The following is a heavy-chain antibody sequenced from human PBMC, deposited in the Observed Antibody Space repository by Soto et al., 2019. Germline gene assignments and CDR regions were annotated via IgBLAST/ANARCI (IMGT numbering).Heavy chain of an antibody. V-gene: IGHV3-30-3*01. CDR2: ISDDGDKV. J-gene: IGHJ3*02. D-gene: IGHD3-22*01. CDR1: EFTFSDYA. CDR3: ARAHYHDSSGPNGHAFDI. Sequence: GGSLRLSCAASEFTFSDYAMHWVRQAPGKGLEWVAVISDDGDKVFYADSMKDRLTISRDNSKSTLFLQLTSLGPEDTALYYCARAHYHDSSGPNGHAFDIWGQGTLVTVSS.